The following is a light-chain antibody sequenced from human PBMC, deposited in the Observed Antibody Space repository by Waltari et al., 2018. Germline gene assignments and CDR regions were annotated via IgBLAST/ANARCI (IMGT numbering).Light chain of an antibody. Sequence: QSVLTQPPSASGTPGQRVTIPCSGRSSNIGGNTVAWYQQVPGAAPKLLIYIDNERPSGVPDRFSGSKSGTSASLAISGLQSEDEALYYCAAWHDSLSGVVFGGGTKLTVL. CDR3: AAWHDSLSGVV. CDR1: SSNIGGNT. J-gene: IGLJ2*01. V-gene: IGLV1-44*01. CDR2: IDN.